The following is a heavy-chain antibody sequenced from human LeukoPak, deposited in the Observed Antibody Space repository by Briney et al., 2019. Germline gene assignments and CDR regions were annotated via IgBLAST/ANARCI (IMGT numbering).Heavy chain of an antibody. CDR2: ISSSGDTI. CDR1: GFTFSDYY. V-gene: IGHV3-11*04. Sequence: GGSLRLSCAASGFTFSDYYMSWIRQAPGKGLEWVSYISSSGDTIFYADSVKGRFTISRDNSKNTLYLQMNSLRAEDTAVYYCARDRSSSSWYEDYFDYWGQGTLVTVSS. J-gene: IGHJ4*02. D-gene: IGHD6-13*01. CDR3: ARDRSSSSWYEDYFDY.